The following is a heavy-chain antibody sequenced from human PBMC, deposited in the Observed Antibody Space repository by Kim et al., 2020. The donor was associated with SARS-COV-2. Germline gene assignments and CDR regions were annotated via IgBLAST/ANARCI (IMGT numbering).Heavy chain of an antibody. J-gene: IGHJ4*02. CDR2: INHSGST. Sequence: SETLSLTCAVYGGSFSGYYWSWIRQPPGKGLEWIGEINHSGSTNYNPSLKSRVTISVDTSKNQFSLKLSSVTAADTAVYYCARRGRGSYGYYFDYWGQGTLGTVSS. CDR3: ARRGRGSYGYYFDY. D-gene: IGHD1-26*01. V-gene: IGHV4-34*01. CDR1: GGSFSGYY.